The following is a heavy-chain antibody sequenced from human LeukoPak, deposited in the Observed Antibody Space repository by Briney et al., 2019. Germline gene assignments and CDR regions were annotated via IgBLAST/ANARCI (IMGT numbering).Heavy chain of an antibody. D-gene: IGHD3-3*01. V-gene: IGHV1-8*01. CDR2: MNPNSGNT. CDR3: ARSTPLRFLEWLLPFDY. Sequence: ASVKVSCKASGYTFTSYDINWVRQATGQGLEWMGWMNPNSGNTGYAQRFQGRVTMTRNTSISTAYMELSSLRSEDTAVYYCARSTPLRFLEWLLPFDYWGQGTLVTVSS. CDR1: GYTFTSYD. J-gene: IGHJ4*02.